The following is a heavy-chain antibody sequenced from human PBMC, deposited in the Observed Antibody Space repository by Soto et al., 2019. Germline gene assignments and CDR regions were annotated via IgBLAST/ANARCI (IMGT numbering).Heavy chain of an antibody. J-gene: IGHJ4*02. Sequence: AASLKFSCKATGFTFTSSAMQWVRQARGQRLEWIGWIGVGIGNTNHAQKFQERVTITRDMSTSTAYMELSSLRSEDTGVYYCAALVGGDSAVGYWGQGTLVTVSS. CDR1: GFTFTSSA. D-gene: IGHD2-21*02. V-gene: IGHV1-58*02. CDR2: IGVGIGNT. CDR3: AALVGGDSAVGY.